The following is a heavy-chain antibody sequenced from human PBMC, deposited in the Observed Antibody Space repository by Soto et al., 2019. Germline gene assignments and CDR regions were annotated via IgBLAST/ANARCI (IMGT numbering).Heavy chain of an antibody. CDR1: GGSISSGGYS. D-gene: IGHD2-2*01. CDR3: ARLIHCKTTSCYFDY. V-gene: IGHV4-30-2*03. Sequence: SETLSLTCAVSGGSISSGGYSWNWIRQPPGKGLEWIGYIYHSGSTLYNPSLKSRVTISEDTSKNQFSLKLSSVTAADTAVFYCARLIHCKTTSCYFDYWGQGTLVTVSS. J-gene: IGHJ4*02. CDR2: IYHSGST.